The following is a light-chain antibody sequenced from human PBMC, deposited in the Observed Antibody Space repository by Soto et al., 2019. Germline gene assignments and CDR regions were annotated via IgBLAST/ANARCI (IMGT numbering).Light chain of an antibody. J-gene: IGLJ3*02. V-gene: IGLV2-14*01. CDR1: NRDVGSYHL. CDR3: SSYTTTSTLV. CDR2: EVR. Sequence: QSALTQPASVSGSPVQSITIACTGTNRDVGSYHLVSWYQQRPVDAPKLIISEVRNPPSGISYRFTCSKSGNTASLTISGLQAEDEADYYCSSYTTTSTLVVGGGTKVTVL.